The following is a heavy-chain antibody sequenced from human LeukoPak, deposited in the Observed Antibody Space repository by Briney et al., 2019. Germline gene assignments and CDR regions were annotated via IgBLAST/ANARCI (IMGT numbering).Heavy chain of an antibody. CDR1: GFTFSDYY. Sequence: GGSLRLSCAASGFTFSDYYMSWIRQAPGKGLEWVSYISSSGSTIYYADSVKGRFTISRDNAKNSLYLQMNSLRAEDTAVYYCARGIEVPSRRGDAIDIWGQGTMVTVSS. CDR2: ISSSGSTI. V-gene: IGHV3-11*04. D-gene: IGHD5-24*01. J-gene: IGHJ3*02. CDR3: ARGIEVPSRRGDAIDI.